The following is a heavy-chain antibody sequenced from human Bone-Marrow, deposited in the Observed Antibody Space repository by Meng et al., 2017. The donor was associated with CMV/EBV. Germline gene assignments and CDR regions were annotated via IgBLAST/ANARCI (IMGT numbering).Heavy chain of an antibody. D-gene: IGHD3-10*01. V-gene: IGHV3-72*01. Sequence: LSLTCAAPGFTFTDYYMDWVRQAPGKGLEWVGRIRDKANSYTTEYAASVKGRFTISRDDSKSIAYLQMNSLKTEDTAVYYCTRVIYGSGSYTSENWFDPWGQGTLVTVSS. J-gene: IGHJ5*02. CDR3: TRVIYGSGSYTSENWFDP. CDR1: GFTFTDYY. CDR2: IRDKANSYTT.